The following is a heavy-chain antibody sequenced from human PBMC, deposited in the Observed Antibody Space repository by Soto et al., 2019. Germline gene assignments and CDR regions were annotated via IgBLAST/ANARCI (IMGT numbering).Heavy chain of an antibody. CDR1: GFTFSSYS. CDR3: AAPDSSKRYCSSPSCFSQH. Sequence: EVQLVESGGGLVQPGGSLRLSCAASGFTFSSYSMNWVRQAPGKGLEWVSYISSSSSTIYYADSVKGRFTISRDNAKNSLYLQMNSLRADDTAVYYCAAPDSSKRYCSSPSCFSQHWGQGTLVTVSS. J-gene: IGHJ1*01. V-gene: IGHV3-48*01. CDR2: ISSSSSTI. D-gene: IGHD2-2*01.